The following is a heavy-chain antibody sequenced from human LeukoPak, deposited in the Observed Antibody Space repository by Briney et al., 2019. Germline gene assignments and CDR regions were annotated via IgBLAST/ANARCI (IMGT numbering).Heavy chain of an antibody. CDR3: AKEQRQLLSNDYHYYYYMDV. Sequence: GGSLRLSCAASGFTFSSYAMSWVRQAPGKGLEWVSAISGSSGSTYYADSVKGRFTISRDNSKNTLYLQMNSLRAEDTAVYYCAKEQRQLLSNDYHYYYYMDVWGKGTTVTVSS. D-gene: IGHD2-2*01. CDR2: ISGSSGST. V-gene: IGHV3-23*01. J-gene: IGHJ6*03. CDR1: GFTFSSYA.